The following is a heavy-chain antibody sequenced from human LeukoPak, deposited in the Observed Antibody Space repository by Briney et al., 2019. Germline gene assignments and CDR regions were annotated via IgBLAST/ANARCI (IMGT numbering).Heavy chain of an antibody. J-gene: IGHJ4*02. CDR2: IYYSGST. Sequence: SETLSLTCTVSGGSISSSSYYWGWIRQPPGKGLEWIGSIYYSGSTYYNPSLKSRVTISVDTSKNQFSLKLSSVTAADTAVYYCARARGDCSGGSCYYFDYWGQGTLVTVSS. CDR1: GGSISSSSYY. V-gene: IGHV4-39*07. D-gene: IGHD2-15*01. CDR3: ARARGDCSGGSCYYFDY.